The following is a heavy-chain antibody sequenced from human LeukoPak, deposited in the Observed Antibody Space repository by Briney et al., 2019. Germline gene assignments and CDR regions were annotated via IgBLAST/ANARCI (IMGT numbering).Heavy chain of an antibody. CDR1: GFTFSSYG. J-gene: IGHJ4*02. V-gene: IGHV3-33*01. CDR3: ARDRGYYDSSGNCDY. D-gene: IGHD3-22*01. Sequence: PGGSLRLSCAASGFTFSSYGMHWVRQAPGKGLEWEAVIWYDGSNKYYADSVKGRFTISRDNSKNTLYLQMNSLRAEDTAVYYCARDRGYYDSSGNCDYWGQGTLVTVSS. CDR2: IWYDGSNK.